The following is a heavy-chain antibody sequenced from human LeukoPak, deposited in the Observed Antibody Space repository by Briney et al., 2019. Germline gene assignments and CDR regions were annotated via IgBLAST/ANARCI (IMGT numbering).Heavy chain of an antibody. CDR1: GFTVSSNY. CDR3: AKWDTYYDSSGYYFY. Sequence: PGGSLRLSCAASGFTVSSNYMSWVRQAPGKGLEWVSAISGSGGSTYYADSVKGRFTISRDNSKNTLYLQMNSLRAEDTAVYYCAKWDTYYDSSGYYFYWGQGTLVTVSS. V-gene: IGHV3-23*01. D-gene: IGHD3-22*01. J-gene: IGHJ4*02. CDR2: ISGSGGST.